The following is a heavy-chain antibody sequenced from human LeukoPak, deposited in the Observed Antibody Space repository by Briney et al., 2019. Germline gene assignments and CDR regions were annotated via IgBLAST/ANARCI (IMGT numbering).Heavy chain of an antibody. J-gene: IGHJ3*02. CDR3: ARDGSGYDDAFDI. Sequence: PGGPLRLSCAASGFPFSSYSMDWVRQAPGKGLEWVSSISGSSNYIFYADSVRGRFTISRDNARNSLYLQMNSLRAEDTAVYYCARDGSGYDDAFDIWGQGTMVTVSS. CDR2: ISGSSNYI. CDR1: GFPFSSYS. V-gene: IGHV3-21*01. D-gene: IGHD3-10*01.